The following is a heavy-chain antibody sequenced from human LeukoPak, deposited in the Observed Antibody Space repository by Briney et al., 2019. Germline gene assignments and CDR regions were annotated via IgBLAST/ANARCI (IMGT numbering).Heavy chain of an antibody. D-gene: IGHD3-16*01. CDR3: TTDPFDYGDYYYDIDV. Sequence: GGSLRLSCAASGSTFSSYSMNWVRQAPGKGLEWVGRIKTKTHGGTTDYAAPVKGRFTISRDDSEKTLYLQMNSLKTEDTAIYYCTTDPFDYGDYYYDIDVWGQGTAVTVSS. CDR1: GSTFSSYS. CDR2: IKTKTHGGTT. V-gene: IGHV3-15*01. J-gene: IGHJ6*02.